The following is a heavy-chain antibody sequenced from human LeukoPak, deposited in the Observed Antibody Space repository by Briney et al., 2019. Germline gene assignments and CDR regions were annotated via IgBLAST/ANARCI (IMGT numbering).Heavy chain of an antibody. CDR3: AGGRDIAVAGPGGYFDY. CDR1: GSIFSDYH. D-gene: IGHD6-19*01. CDR2: ISPGGGMT. V-gene: IGHV3-11*01. Sequence: PGGSLRLSCAASGSIFSDYHMSWIRQAPGKWLEWLSYISPGGGMTYFADSVKGRFTISRDNARNSLSLQMNSLTAEDTAVYYCAGGRDIAVAGPGGYFDYWGQGTLVTVSS. J-gene: IGHJ4*02.